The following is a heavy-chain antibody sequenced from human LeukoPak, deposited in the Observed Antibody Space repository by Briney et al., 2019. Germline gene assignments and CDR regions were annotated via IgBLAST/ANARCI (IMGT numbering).Heavy chain of an antibody. CDR3: ARAGEIVVAITTGYFDY. CDR2: INHSGST. Sequence: SETLSLTCAVYGGSFSGYYWSWIRQSPGKGLEWIREINHSGSTNYNPSLKGRVTISVDTSKNQFSLKLSSVTAADTAVYYCARAGEIVVAITTGYFDYWGQGTLVTVSS. J-gene: IGHJ4*02. V-gene: IGHV4-34*01. CDR1: GGSFSGYY. D-gene: IGHD3-22*01.